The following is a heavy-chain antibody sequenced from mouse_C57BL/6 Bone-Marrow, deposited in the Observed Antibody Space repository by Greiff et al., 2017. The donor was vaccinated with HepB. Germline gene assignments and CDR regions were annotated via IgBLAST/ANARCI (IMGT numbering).Heavy chain of an antibody. J-gene: IGHJ2*01. CDR2: ISYDGSN. Sequence: ESGPGLVKPSQSLSLTCSVTGYSITSGYYWNWIRQFPGNKLEWMGYISYDGSNNYNPSLKNRISITRDTSKNQFFLKLNSVTTEDTATYYCQTGTYFDYWGQGTTLTVSS. D-gene: IGHD4-1*01. V-gene: IGHV3-6*01. CDR3: QTGTYFDY. CDR1: GYSITSGYY.